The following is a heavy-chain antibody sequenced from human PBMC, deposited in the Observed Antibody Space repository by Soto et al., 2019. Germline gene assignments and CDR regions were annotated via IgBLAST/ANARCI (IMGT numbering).Heavy chain of an antibody. J-gene: IGHJ4*02. CDR1: GDSITSDSYS. V-gene: IGHV4-30-2*01. CDR3: ARGISGSCYDN. Sequence: QLQLQESGSGLVKSSQTLSLTCAVFGDSITSDSYSWSWIRQPPGGGLEWIGYIYHSGSTYYNSSLKSRVTISIDTSENQFSLKLSSVTAADTAVYYCARGISGSCYDNWGQGTLVTVSS. CDR2: IYHSGST. D-gene: IGHD3-22*01.